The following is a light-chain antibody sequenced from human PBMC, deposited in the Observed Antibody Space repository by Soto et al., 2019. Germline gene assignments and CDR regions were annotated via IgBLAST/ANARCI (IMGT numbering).Light chain of an antibody. Sequence: QAVVTQEPSLTVSPGGTVTLTCGSSTGAVTSGHYPYWFQKKAGQAPRTLIYDTNNKYSWTPARFSGSLLGGKAALSLSGAQPEDEADYYCLLSYSGARAGVFGGGTKLTVL. J-gene: IGLJ3*02. CDR2: DTN. CDR1: TGAVTSGHY. CDR3: LLSYSGARAGV. V-gene: IGLV7-46*01.